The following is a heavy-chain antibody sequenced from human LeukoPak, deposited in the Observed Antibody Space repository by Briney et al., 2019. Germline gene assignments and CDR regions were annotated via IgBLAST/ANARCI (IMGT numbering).Heavy chain of an antibody. Sequence: PSETLSLTCTVSGGSISSYCCNWIRQPAGKGLQWIGRIYTSGSTNYNPSLKSRVTMSVGTSKNQFSLKLSSVTAADTAVYYCARVGGAYNYGYFDSWGQGTLVTVSS. D-gene: IGHD5-18*01. V-gene: IGHV4-4*07. CDR3: ARVGGAYNYGYFDS. J-gene: IGHJ4*02. CDR1: GGSISSYC. CDR2: IYTSGST.